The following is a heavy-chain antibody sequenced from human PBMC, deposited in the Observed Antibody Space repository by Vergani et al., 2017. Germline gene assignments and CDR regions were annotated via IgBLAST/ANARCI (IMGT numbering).Heavy chain of an antibody. CDR2: IWYDGSNK. Sequence: QVQLVESGGGVVQPGRSLRLSCAASGFTFSSYGMHWVRQAPGKGLEWVAVIWYDGSNKNYADSVKGRFTISRDNSKNTLYLQMNSLRAEDTAVYYCAREEGYYDFWSGYHFDYWGQGTLVTVSS. V-gene: IGHV3-33*01. CDR3: AREEGYYDFWSGYHFDY. CDR1: GFTFSSYG. D-gene: IGHD3-3*01. J-gene: IGHJ4*02.